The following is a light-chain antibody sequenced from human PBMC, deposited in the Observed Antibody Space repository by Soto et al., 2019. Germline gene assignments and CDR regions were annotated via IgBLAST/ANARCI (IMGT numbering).Light chain of an antibody. CDR2: GAS. CDR3: HQYNNWPPWM. CDR1: QSVSSN. V-gene: IGKV3-15*01. J-gene: IGKJ1*01. Sequence: EIVMTQSPATLSVSPGERATLSCRASQSVSSNLAWYQQKPGQAPRLLIYGASTRATGIPARFSGSGSGTEFTLTISSLQSEDYAVYYCHQYNNWPPWMFGQGTKVAIK.